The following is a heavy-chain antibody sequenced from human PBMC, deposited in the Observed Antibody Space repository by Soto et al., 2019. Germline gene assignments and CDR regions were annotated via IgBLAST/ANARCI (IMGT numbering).Heavy chain of an antibody. J-gene: IGHJ4*01. CDR3: ARYSGGQIAAAALDY. CDR2: IWYDGSNK. CDR1: GFTFSSYG. V-gene: IGHV3-33*01. Sequence: QVQLVESGGGVVQPGRSLRLSCAASGFTFSSYGMHWVRQAPGKGLERVAVIWYDGSNKYYADSVKGRFTISRDNSKNTLYLQMNSLSAEDTAVYYCARYSGGQIAAAALDYWGHGTLVTVSS. D-gene: IGHD6-13*01.